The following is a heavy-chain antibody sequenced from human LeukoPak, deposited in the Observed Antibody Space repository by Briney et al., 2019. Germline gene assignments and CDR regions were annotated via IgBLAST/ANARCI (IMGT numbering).Heavy chain of an antibody. J-gene: IGHJ4*02. Sequence: GASVKVSCKASGYTFTSYDINWVRQATGQGLEWMGWMNPNSGNTGYAQKLQGRVTMTTDTSTSTAYMELRSLRSDDTAVYYCARRVPYYDLWSGYEDWGQGTLVTVSS. CDR2: MNPNSGNT. D-gene: IGHD3-3*01. CDR3: ARRVPYYDLWSGYED. V-gene: IGHV1-8*01. CDR1: GYTFTSYD.